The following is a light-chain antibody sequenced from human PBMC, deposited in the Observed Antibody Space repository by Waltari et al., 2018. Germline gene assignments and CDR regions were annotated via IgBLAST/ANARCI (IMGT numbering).Light chain of an antibody. CDR3: CSYVDYFKWV. CDR1: SSDVGSYKL. Sequence: QSALTQPASVSGSPGQSITISCTGASSDVGSYKLVSWYQHHPGKVPKLIVYQVNKRPSGVSNRFSGSKSGNTASLTISGLQAEDEADYYCCSYVDYFKWVLGGGTKVTVL. CDR2: QVN. V-gene: IGLV2-23*02. J-gene: IGLJ3*02.